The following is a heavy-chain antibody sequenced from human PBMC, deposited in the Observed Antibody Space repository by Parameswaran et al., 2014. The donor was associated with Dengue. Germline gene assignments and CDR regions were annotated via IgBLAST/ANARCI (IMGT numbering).Heavy chain of an antibody. V-gene: IGHV3-7*01. Sequence: VRQMPGKGLEWVANIRQDGSEKYYVDSVKGRFTISRDNAKNSLYLQMNSLRAEDTAVFYCARESLVAPTAMSTFDCWGQGALVTVSS. CDR3: ARESLVAPTAMSTFDC. CDR2: IRQDGSEK. J-gene: IGHJ4*02. D-gene: IGHD2-2*01.